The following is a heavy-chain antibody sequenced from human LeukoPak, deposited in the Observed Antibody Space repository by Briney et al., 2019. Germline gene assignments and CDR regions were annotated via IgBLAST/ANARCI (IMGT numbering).Heavy chain of an antibody. CDR3: AREYGDDNWFDP. D-gene: IGHD2-21*02. Sequence: KSSETLSLTCTVSGGSISSGDYYWSWIRQPPGKGLEWIGYIYYSGSTYYNPSLKSRVTISVGTSKNQFSLKLSSVTAADTAVYYCAREYGDDNWFDPWGQGTLVTVSS. V-gene: IGHV4-30-4*01. J-gene: IGHJ5*02. CDR2: IYYSGST. CDR1: GGSISSGDYY.